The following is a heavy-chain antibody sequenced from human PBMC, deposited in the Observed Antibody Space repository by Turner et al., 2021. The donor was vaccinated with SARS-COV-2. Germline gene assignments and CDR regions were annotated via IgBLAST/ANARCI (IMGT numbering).Heavy chain of an antibody. Sequence: QVQLVESWGGVVQPGRSLRLSCSASGFTFSSYARHWVRQAPGKGLEWVAVISYDGSKKYYADSVKGRFTISRDKSKNTLYLQRNSLRAEDMAVYYCAKDSGILTGYGYYYYGMDVWGQGTTVTVSS. CDR2: ISYDGSKK. CDR1: GFTFSSYA. V-gene: IGHV3-30*04. D-gene: IGHD3-9*01. J-gene: IGHJ6*02. CDR3: AKDSGILTGYGYYYYGMDV.